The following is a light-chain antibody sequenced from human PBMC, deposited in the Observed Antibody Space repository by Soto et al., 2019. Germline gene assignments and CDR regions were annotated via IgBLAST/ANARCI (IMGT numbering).Light chain of an antibody. Sequence: QSALTQPRSVSGSPGQSVTISCTGTSNDVGGYDYVSWYQQHPGKAPKVVIYDVSKRPAGVPDRLSGSKSGDTASLTISVLQAEDESDSYFCSYAGGYPKVFLTGTKVTVL. J-gene: IGLJ1*01. CDR1: SNDVGGYDY. CDR3: CSYAGGYPKV. V-gene: IGLV2-11*01. CDR2: DVS.